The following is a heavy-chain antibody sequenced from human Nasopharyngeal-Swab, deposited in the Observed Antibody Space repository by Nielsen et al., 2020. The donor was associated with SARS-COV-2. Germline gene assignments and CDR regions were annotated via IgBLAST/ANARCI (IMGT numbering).Heavy chain of an antibody. CDR1: GYNFIDYY. Sequence: ASVKVSCKASGYNFIDYYIHWVRQAPGQGLEWMAWINPNSGGTSYAQKFQGWVTMTRDTSISTAYMELSRLRSNDTAVYYCARARTPYDDSDGFDIWGQGTMVGVSS. CDR3: ARARTPYDDSDGFDI. CDR2: INPNSGGT. J-gene: IGHJ3*02. D-gene: IGHD4-17*01. V-gene: IGHV1-2*04.